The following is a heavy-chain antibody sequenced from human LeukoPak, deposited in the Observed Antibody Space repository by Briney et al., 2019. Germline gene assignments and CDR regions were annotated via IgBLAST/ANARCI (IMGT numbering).Heavy chain of an antibody. D-gene: IGHD3-10*01. CDR1: GGSFSGYY. CDR2: INHSGST. CDR3: ARLLRNYYGSGSYDY. Sequence: SETLSLTGAVYGGSFSGYYWSWIRQPPGKGLEWIGEINHSGSTNYNPSLKSRVTISVDTSKNQFSLKLSSVTAADTAVYYCARLLRNYYGSGSYDYWGQGTLVTVSS. J-gene: IGHJ4*02. V-gene: IGHV4-34*01.